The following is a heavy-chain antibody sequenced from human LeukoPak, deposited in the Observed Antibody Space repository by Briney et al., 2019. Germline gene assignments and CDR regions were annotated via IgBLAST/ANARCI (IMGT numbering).Heavy chain of an antibody. J-gene: IGHJ5*02. CDR2: IKKDGSDK. Sequence: GGSLRLSCAASGFTFSDYWMTWVRQAPGRGLEWVANIKKDGSDKYYVDSVKGRFTVSRDNAKNSLYLQMSSLRAEDTAVYYCLQYDSGNTWGQGTLVTVSS. V-gene: IGHV3-7*01. D-gene: IGHD3-10*01. CDR3: LQYDSGNT. CDR1: GFTFSDYW.